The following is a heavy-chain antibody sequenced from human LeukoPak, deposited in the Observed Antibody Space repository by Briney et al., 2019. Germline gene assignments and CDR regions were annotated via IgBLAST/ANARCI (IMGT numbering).Heavy chain of an antibody. Sequence: GGSLRLSCAASGFTSSSYWMSWVRQAPGKGLECVANIKQDGRENYYEDSVKGRFTISRDNAKNSLYLQMNSLRAEDTAVYYCARDRGYCSSTSCLPYYYYGMDVWGKGTTVTVSS. CDR3: ARDRGYCSSTSCLPYYYYGMDV. CDR1: GFTSSSYW. D-gene: IGHD2-2*01. J-gene: IGHJ6*04. CDR2: IKQDGREN. V-gene: IGHV3-7*03.